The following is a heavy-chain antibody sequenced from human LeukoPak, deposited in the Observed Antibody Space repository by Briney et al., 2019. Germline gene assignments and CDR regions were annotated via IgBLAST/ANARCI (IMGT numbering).Heavy chain of an antibody. CDR2: TSGSGGST. V-gene: IGHV3-23*01. CDR3: AKGVRRSSDYSSPVDY. CDR1: GFTFSSYA. D-gene: IGHD3-22*01. Sequence: GGSLRLSCAASGFTFSSYAMSWVRQAPGMGLEWVSATSGSGGSTYYADSVKGRFTISRDNSRNTLYLQMNSLRAEDTAVYYCAKGVRRSSDYSSPVDYWGQGTLVTVSS. J-gene: IGHJ4*02.